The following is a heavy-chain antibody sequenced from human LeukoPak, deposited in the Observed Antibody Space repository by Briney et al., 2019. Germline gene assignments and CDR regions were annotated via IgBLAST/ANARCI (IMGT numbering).Heavy chain of an antibody. Sequence: ASVKVSCKASGYTFTGYYMHWVRQAPGQGLEWMGWINPNSGGTNYAQKFQGRVTMTRDTSISTAYMELSRLRSDDTAVYYCARRRGPAQYYVDYWGQGTLVTVSS. CDR3: ARRRGPAQYYVDY. J-gene: IGHJ4*02. D-gene: IGHD2-2*01. CDR1: GYTFTGYY. V-gene: IGHV1-2*02. CDR2: INPNSGGT.